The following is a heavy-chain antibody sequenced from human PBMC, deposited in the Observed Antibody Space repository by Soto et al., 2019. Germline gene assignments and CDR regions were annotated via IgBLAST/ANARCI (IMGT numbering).Heavy chain of an antibody. CDR1: GYTFTSYY. J-gene: IGHJ4*02. V-gene: IGHV1-46*01. CDR2: INPSGGST. Sequence: QVQLVQSGAEVKKPGASVKVSCKASGYTFTSYYMHWVRQAPGQGLEWMGIINPSGGSTSYAQKFQGRVTMTRDTSTSTVYMELSGLRSEDTAVYYCARDGGPLHPFDYWGQGTLVTVSS. D-gene: IGHD3-16*01. CDR3: ARDGGPLHPFDY.